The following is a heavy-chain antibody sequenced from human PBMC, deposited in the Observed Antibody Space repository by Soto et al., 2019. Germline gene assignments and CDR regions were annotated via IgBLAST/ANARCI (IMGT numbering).Heavy chain of an antibody. Sequence: EVQLLESGGGSVQPGGSLRLSCAASGITLRNYAMTWVRQAPGKGLEWVSSINNSGSRTYYADSVKGRFTISRDNSKNTLFLQMNSLRAEDTAVYYCATNQDRGSGGDYWGQGTLVTVSS. CDR2: INNSGSRT. D-gene: IGHD6-19*01. V-gene: IGHV3-23*05. CDR3: ATNQDRGSGGDY. CDR1: GITLRNYA. J-gene: IGHJ4*02.